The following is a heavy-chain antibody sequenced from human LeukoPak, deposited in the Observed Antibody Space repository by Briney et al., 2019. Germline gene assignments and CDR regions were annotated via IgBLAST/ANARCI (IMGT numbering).Heavy chain of an antibody. D-gene: IGHD6-13*01. CDR2: IYYSGST. CDR3: VRDKGLAAAGHWYFDL. Sequence: SETLSLTCTVSGGSISSYYWSWIRQPPGKGLEWIGYIYYSGSTNYNPSLKSRVTISVDTSKNQFSLKLSSVTAADTAVYYCVRDKGLAAAGHWYFDLWGRGTLVTVSS. J-gene: IGHJ2*01. CDR1: GGSISSYY. V-gene: IGHV4-59*01.